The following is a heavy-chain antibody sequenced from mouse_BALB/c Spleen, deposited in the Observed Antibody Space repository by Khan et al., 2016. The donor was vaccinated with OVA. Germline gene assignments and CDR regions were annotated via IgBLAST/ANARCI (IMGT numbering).Heavy chain of an antibody. D-gene: IGHD1-1*01. V-gene: IGHV5-9-3*01. CDR2: ISGGGNYT. Sequence: EVELVESGGGLVKPGGSLQLSCAASGFTFSSYAMSWIRQTPEKRLEWVATISGGGNYTSNPDSVKGRFTISRDNAKNTLYLQMSSLGSEDTAMYYCSRPPITTIVATSYWFFDVWGAGTTVTVSS. CDR1: GFTFSSYA. CDR3: SRPPITTIVATSYWFFDV. J-gene: IGHJ1*01.